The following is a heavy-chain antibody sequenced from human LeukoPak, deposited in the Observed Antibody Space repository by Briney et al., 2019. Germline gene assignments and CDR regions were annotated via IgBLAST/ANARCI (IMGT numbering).Heavy chain of an antibody. CDR1: GFTFSAFS. CDR2: IGGSSSPI. CDR3: ARDQAYSFDY. Sequence: HTGGSLRLSCAASGFTFSAFSMNWVRQAPEKGLEWVSYIGGSSSPIYYADSVKGRFTISRDNAKSSLYLQMDSLRAEDTAVYYCARDQAYSFDYWGQGTLVTVSS. J-gene: IGHJ4*02. D-gene: IGHD4-11*01. V-gene: IGHV3-48*01.